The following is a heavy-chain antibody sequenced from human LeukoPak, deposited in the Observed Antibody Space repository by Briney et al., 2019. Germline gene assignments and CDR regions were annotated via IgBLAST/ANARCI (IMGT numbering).Heavy chain of an antibody. J-gene: IGHJ6*03. V-gene: IGHV5-51*01. D-gene: IGHD4-11*01. CDR3: ARHVHSDYDYSYYYLDV. CDR2: VYPGDSHT. Sequence: GESLKIYCKAAGCIFTNYWIAWVRQLPAKDLEWMGGVYPGDSHTRYSPSFQGQVTISADKSISTAYLQWSSLKASDTAIYSCARHVHSDYDYSYYYLDVWGKRTTGTVSS. CDR1: GCIFTNYW.